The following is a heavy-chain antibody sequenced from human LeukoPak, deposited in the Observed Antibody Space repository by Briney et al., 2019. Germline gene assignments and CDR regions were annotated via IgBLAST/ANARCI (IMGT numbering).Heavy chain of an antibody. CDR2: INPNSGDT. Sequence: ASVKVSCKASGYTFTGYYLHWVRQAPGHGLEWMGCINPNSGDTNYAQKFQGRVTMTRDTSISTDYMELSRLRSDDTAVYYCARGPSMLYYYYYMDVWGKGTTVTVSS. D-gene: IGHD2-8*01. CDR3: ARGPSMLYYYYYMDV. J-gene: IGHJ6*03. CDR1: GYTFTGYY. V-gene: IGHV1-2*02.